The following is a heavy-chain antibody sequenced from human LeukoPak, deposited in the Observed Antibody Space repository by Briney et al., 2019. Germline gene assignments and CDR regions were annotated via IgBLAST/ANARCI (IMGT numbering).Heavy chain of an antibody. CDR3: ARASGWYSPKDY. D-gene: IGHD6-19*01. CDR2: INPNSGGT. V-gene: IGHV1-2*02. J-gene: IGHJ4*02. Sequence: GASVKVSCKASGYTLTDQYMHWVRQSPGQGLEWMGWINPNSGGTNYAQKFQGRVTMTRDTSISTAYMELSRLTSDDTAVYYCARASGWYSPKDYWGQGTLVTVSS. CDR1: GYTLTDQY.